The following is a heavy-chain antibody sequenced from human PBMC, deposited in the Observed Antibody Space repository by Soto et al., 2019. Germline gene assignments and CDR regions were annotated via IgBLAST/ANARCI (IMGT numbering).Heavy chain of an antibody. V-gene: IGHV4-4*07. CDR2: IYTSGST. CDR3: AREWGRVVVPAAPVPHWFEP. Sequence: SEPLSLTCTVSCGSISSYYWSWIRQPAGKGLEWIGRIYTSGSTNYNPSLKSRVTMSVDTSKNQLSLKLSSVPAADTALYYCAREWGRVVVPAAPVPHWFEPWGQATLVNVSS. J-gene: IGHJ5*02. D-gene: IGHD2-2*01. CDR1: CGSISSYY.